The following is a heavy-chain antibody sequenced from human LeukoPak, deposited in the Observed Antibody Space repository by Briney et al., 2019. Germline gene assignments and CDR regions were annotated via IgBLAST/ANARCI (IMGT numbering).Heavy chain of an antibody. Sequence: ASVKVSCKASGYTFTNYHMNWVRQAPGQGLEWMGIINPSGGSTTNAQKFQGRVIMTRDMSTSTVYMEVRSLRSDDTAVYYCAREGLRSIAARRGTRDYMDVWGKGTTVIVSS. J-gene: IGHJ6*03. CDR1: GYTFTNYH. CDR2: INPSGGST. CDR3: AREGLRSIAARRGTRDYMDV. D-gene: IGHD6-6*01. V-gene: IGHV1-46*01.